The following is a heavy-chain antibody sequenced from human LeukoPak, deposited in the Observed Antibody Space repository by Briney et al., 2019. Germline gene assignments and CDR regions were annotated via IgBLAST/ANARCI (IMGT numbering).Heavy chain of an antibody. CDR2: ISYDGSNK. CDR3: ARVKVREAPPFDY. V-gene: IGHV3-30-3*01. CDR1: GFTFSSYA. J-gene: IGHJ4*02. Sequence: PGRSLRLSCAASGFTFSSYAMHWVRQAPGKGLEWVAVISYDGSNKYYADSVKGRFTISRDNSKNTLYLQMNSLRAEDTAVYYCARVKVREAPPFDYWGQGTLVTVSS. D-gene: IGHD3-10*01.